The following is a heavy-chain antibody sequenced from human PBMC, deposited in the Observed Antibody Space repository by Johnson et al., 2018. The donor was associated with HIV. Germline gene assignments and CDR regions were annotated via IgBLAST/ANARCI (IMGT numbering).Heavy chain of an antibody. Sequence: QVQLVESGGGVVQPGGSLRLSCAASGFTFNSYAMHWVRQAPGKGLEWVAFIRFDGSNKYYADSVKGRLIMSRDNSKNTLYLEMNSLRAEDTAVYYCARDHSGYDSVTAAFDIWGQGTMVTVSS. V-gene: IGHV3-30*02. D-gene: IGHD5-12*01. CDR1: GFTFNSYA. CDR2: IRFDGSNK. J-gene: IGHJ3*02. CDR3: ARDHSGYDSVTAAFDI.